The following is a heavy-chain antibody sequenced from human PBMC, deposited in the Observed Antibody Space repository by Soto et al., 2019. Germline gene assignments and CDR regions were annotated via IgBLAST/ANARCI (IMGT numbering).Heavy chain of an antibody. V-gene: IGHV4-30-4*01. J-gene: IGHJ3*02. CDR3: ARGIDGDYVTAFDI. CDR1: GGSISSGDYY. D-gene: IGHD4-17*01. Sequence: QVQLQESGPGLVKPSQTLSLTCTVSGGSISSGDYYWSWIRQPPGKGLEWIGYIYYSGSTYYNPSLKSRVTISVDTSTNQFSLTLSSVTAADTAVYYCARGIDGDYVTAFDIWGQGTMVTVSS. CDR2: IYYSGST.